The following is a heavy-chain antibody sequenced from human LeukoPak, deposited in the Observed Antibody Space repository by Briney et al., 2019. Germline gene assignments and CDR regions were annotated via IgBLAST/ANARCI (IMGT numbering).Heavy chain of an antibody. J-gene: IGHJ6*03. V-gene: IGHV1-69*05. D-gene: IGHD2-2*02. Sequence: ASVKVSCKASGGTFSSYAIIWVRQAPGQGLEWMGGIIPIFGTANYAQKFQGRVTITTDESTSTAYMELSSLRSEDTAVYYCARGVVPAAIQRGYYYYYYMDVWGKGTTVTVSS. CDR1: GGTFSSYA. CDR2: IIPIFGTA. CDR3: ARGVVPAAIQRGYYYYYYMDV.